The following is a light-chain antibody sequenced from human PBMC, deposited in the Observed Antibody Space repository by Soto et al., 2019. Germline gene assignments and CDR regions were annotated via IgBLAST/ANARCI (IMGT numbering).Light chain of an antibody. V-gene: IGKV3D-15*01. CDR2: AAS. J-gene: IGKJ4*01. Sequence: EIAMTQSTDTLSVSPGERVTLYCTPSQTIHSNLAWYKQRPGQAPRPLIYAASTRATGIPARFSGNGFGTEFTLTISSLQSEDFAVYYCHQYSDGPLTFGGGTKVEIK. CDR1: QTIHSN. CDR3: HQYSDGPLT.